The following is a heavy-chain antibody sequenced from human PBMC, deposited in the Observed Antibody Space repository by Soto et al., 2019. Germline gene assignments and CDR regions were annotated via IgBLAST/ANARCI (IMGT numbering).Heavy chain of an antibody. J-gene: IGHJ4*02. CDR2: ISSSSSYI. D-gene: IGHD1-26*01. V-gene: IGHV3-21*01. CDR3: AREWENMIDY. CDR1: GLTFSSYS. Sequence: PGGSLRLSCAASGLTFSSYSMNWVRQAPGKGLEWVSSISSSSSYIYYADSVKGRFTISRDNAKNSLYLQMNSLRAEDTAVYYCAREWENMIDYWGQGTLVTVSS.